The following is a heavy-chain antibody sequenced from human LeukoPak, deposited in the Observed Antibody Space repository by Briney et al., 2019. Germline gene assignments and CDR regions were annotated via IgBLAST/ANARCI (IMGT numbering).Heavy chain of an antibody. D-gene: IGHD1-26*01. V-gene: IGHV4-59*12. Sequence: SETLSLTCTVSGGSISSYYWSRIRQPPGKGLEWIGSIYYSGSTYYNPSLKSRVTISVDTSKNQFSLKLSSVTAADTAVYYCARRSGTYHAFDIWGQGTMVTVSS. J-gene: IGHJ3*02. CDR2: IYYSGST. CDR3: ARRSGTYHAFDI. CDR1: GGSISSYY.